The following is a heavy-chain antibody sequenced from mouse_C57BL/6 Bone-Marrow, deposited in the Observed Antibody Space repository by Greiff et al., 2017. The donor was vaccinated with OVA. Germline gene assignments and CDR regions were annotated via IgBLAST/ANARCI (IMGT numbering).Heavy chain of an antibody. CDR1: GYTFTNYW. V-gene: IGHV1-63*01. D-gene: IGHD1-1*01. CDR3: ARSGYGSSPYYFDY. Sequence: VQLQQSGAELVRPGTSVKMSCKASGYTFTNYWIGWAKQRPGHGLEWIGDIYPGGGYTNYNEKFKGKATLTADKSSSTAYMQFSSLTSEDSAIYYCARSGYGSSPYYFDYWGQGTTLTVSS. CDR2: IYPGGGYT. J-gene: IGHJ2*01.